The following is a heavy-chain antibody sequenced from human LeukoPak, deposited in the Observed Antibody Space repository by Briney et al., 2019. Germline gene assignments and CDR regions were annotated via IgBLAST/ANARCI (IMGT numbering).Heavy chain of an antibody. Sequence: GGSLRLSCAASGFTFSDYYMSWIRQAPGKGLEWVSYISRSGSTIYYVDSVKGRFTISRDNAKNSLYLQMNSLRAEDTAVYSCARDRYYYYGMDVWGQGTTVTVSS. CDR3: ARDRYYYYGMDV. CDR1: GFTFSDYY. J-gene: IGHJ6*02. V-gene: IGHV3-11*01. CDR2: ISRSGSTI.